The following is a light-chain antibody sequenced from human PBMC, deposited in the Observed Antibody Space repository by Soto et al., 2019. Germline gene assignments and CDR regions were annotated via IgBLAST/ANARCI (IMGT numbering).Light chain of an antibody. J-gene: IGKJ1*01. V-gene: IGKV3-15*01. CDR3: QQYNNWPPWT. CDR1: QSVSTN. Sequence: DIVMTQSPATLSVSPGERATLSCRASQSVSTNLAWYQQKPGQAPRLLMFGASTRATGIPARFSGSGSGTEFTLTISSLQSEDFAVYYCQQYNNWPPWTFGQGTKVDIK. CDR2: GAS.